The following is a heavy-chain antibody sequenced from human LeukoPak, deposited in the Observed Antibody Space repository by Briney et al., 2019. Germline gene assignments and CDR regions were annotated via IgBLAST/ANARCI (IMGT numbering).Heavy chain of an antibody. Sequence: SETLSLTCTVSGGSISSYYWSWIRQPAGKGLEWIGRIYTSGSTNYNPSLKSRVTMSVDTSKNQFSLKLSSVTAADTAVYYCARVMSYSGYDNYYYYYGMDVWGQGTTVTVSS. J-gene: IGHJ6*02. CDR2: IYTSGST. D-gene: IGHD5-12*01. V-gene: IGHV4-4*07. CDR1: GGSISSYY. CDR3: ARVMSYSGYDNYYYYYGMDV.